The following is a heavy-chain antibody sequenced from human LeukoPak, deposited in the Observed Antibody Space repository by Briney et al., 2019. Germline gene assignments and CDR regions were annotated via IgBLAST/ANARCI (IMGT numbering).Heavy chain of an antibody. D-gene: IGHD3-22*01. V-gene: IGHV3-30*18. CDR2: ISYDGSNK. CDR3: AKDTAYAYYYDSSGYYLPGY. CDR1: GFTFSSYG. J-gene: IGHJ4*02. Sequence: GGSLRLSCAASGFTFSSYGMHWVRQAPGKGLEWVAVISYDGSNKYYADSVKGRFTISRGNSKNTLYLQMNSLRAEDTAVYYCAKDTAYAYYYDSSGYYLPGYWGQGTLVTVSS.